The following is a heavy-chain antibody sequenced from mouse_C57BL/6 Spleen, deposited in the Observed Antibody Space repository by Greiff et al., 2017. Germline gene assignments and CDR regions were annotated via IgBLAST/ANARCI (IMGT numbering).Heavy chain of an antibody. CDR1: GYTFTSYW. CDR3: ARPIYDGYYGDAMDY. D-gene: IGHD2-3*01. CDR2: INPSNGGT. V-gene: IGHV1-53*01. Sequence: QVQLQQPGTELVKPGASVKLSCKASGYTFTSYWMHWVKQRPGQGLEWIGNINPSNGGTNYNEKFKSKATLTVDKSSSTAYMQLSSLTSEYSAVYYCARPIYDGYYGDAMDYWGQGTSVTVSS. J-gene: IGHJ4*01.